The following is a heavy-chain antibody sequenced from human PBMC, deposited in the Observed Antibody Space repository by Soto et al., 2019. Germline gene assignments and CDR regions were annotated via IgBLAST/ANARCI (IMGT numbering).Heavy chain of an antibody. CDR2: ISSSSSYI. CDR3: ARDRMTTPKDV. V-gene: IGHV3-21*01. D-gene: IGHD2-15*01. Sequence: GGSLRLSCAASGFTFISYSMNWVRQAPGKGLQWVSSISSSSSYIYYADSVKGRFTISRDNAKNSLYLQMNSLRAEDTAVYYCARDRMTTPKDVWGKGTTVTVSS. J-gene: IGHJ6*04. CDR1: GFTFISYS.